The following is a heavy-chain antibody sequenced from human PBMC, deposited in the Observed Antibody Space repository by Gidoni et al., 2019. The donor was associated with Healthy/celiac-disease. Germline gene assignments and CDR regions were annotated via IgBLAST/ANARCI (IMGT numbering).Heavy chain of an antibody. D-gene: IGHD1-26*01. CDR3: AREVGATELGYYYYYGMDV. CDR2: IYYSGST. CDR1: GGSISSYY. Sequence: QVQLQESGPGLVKPSETLSRTCTVSGGSISSYYWSWIRQPPGKGLEWIGYIYYSGSTNYNPSLKSRVTISVDTAKNQFSLKLSSVTAADTAVYYCAREVGATELGYYYYYGMDVWGQGTTVTVSS. J-gene: IGHJ6*02. V-gene: IGHV4-59*01.